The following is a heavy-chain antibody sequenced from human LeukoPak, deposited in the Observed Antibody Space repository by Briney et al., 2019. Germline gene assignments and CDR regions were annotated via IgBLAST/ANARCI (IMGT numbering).Heavy chain of an antibody. J-gene: IGHJ4*02. Sequence: GGSLRLSCAASGFTFSSYAMSWVRQAPGKGLEWVSTISGSGGTTNYADSVKGRFTISRDNSKNTLSLQMNSLRVEDTAVYYCAREKGRGVISPYYDYWGQGTLVTVS. CDR2: ISGSGGTT. CDR3: AREKGRGVISPYYDY. V-gene: IGHV3-23*01. CDR1: GFTFSSYA. D-gene: IGHD3-10*01.